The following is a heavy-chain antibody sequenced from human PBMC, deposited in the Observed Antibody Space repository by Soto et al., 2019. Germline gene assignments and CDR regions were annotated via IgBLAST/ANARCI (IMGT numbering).Heavy chain of an antibody. CDR2: ISAYNGNT. CDR3: AREALGVHARWFDP. Sequence: GASVKVSCKASGYTFTTYSIAWVRQAPGQGLEWMGWISAYNGNTNYAQKFQGRVTMTTDTSTSTAYMELRSLRSDDTAVYFCAREALGVHARWFDPWGQGTLGTVSS. J-gene: IGHJ5*02. V-gene: IGHV1-18*01. D-gene: IGHD2-2*01. CDR1: GYTFTTYS.